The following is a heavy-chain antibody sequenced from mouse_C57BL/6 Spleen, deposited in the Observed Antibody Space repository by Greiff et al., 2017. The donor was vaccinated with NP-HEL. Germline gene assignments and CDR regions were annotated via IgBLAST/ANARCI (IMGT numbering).Heavy chain of an antibody. D-gene: IGHD1-1*01. CDR1: GFTFSDYY. V-gene: IGHV5-16*01. Sequence: EVHLVESEGGLVQPGSSMKLSCTASGFTFSDYYMALVRQVPEKGLEWVANINYDGSSTYYLDSLKSRFIISRDNAKNILYLQMSSLKSEDTATYYCAREGYGSSFFDYWGQGTTLTVSS. CDR3: AREGYGSSFFDY. CDR2: INYDGSST. J-gene: IGHJ2*01.